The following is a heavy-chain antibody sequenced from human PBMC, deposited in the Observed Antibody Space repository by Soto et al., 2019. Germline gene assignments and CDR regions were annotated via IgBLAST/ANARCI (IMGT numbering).Heavy chain of an antibody. J-gene: IGHJ4*02. V-gene: IGHV4-59*01. CDR1: GGSISSYY. CDR2: IYSSGST. D-gene: IGHD6-6*01. Sequence: SSETLSLTCTVSGGSISSYYWSWIRQPPGKGLEWIGYIYSSGSTNYNPSLKSRVTISVDTSKNQFSLKLSSLTAADTAVYYCARVHRRGGGSSFPFDYWGQGTLVTVSS. CDR3: ARVHRRGGGSSFPFDY.